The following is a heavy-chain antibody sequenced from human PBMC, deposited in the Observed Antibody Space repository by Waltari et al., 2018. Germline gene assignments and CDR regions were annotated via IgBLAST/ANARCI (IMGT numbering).Heavy chain of an antibody. V-gene: IGHV3-7*01. J-gene: IGHJ4*02. CDR2: IKQDGSES. CDR3: SVSLNY. CDR1: GFTLSNYW. Sequence: EVQLVESGGGLVQPGGSLRLSCAASGFTLSNYWMDWARQAPGKGLEWVANIKQDGSESHYVDSVKGRFTISRDNAQNLLYLQMNSLRAGDTAVYYCSVSLNYWGQGTLVTVSS.